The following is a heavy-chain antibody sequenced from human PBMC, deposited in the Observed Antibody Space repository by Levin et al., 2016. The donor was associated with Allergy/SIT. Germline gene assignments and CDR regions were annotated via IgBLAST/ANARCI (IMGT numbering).Heavy chain of an antibody. Sequence: VRQAPGKGLEWVAVIWYDGSNKYYADSVKGRFTISRDNSKNTLYLQMNSLRAEDTAVYYCARFRGDSSGYYDYWGQGTLVTVSS. V-gene: IGHV3-33*01. J-gene: IGHJ4*02. CDR3: ARFRGDSSGYYDY. D-gene: IGHD3-22*01. CDR2: IWYDGSNK.